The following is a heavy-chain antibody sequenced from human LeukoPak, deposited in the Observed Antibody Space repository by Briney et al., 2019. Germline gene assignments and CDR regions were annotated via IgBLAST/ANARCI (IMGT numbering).Heavy chain of an antibody. Sequence: SETLSLTFAVYGGSFSGYSWGWIRQPPGKGLEWIGEINHSGSTNYNPSLKSRVTISVDTSKNQFSLKLSSVTAADTAVYYCARGRSIFGVVIIDASYYYGMDVWGQGTTVTVSS. CDR1: GGSFSGYS. CDR3: ARGRSIFGVVIIDASYYYGMDV. J-gene: IGHJ6*02. V-gene: IGHV4-34*01. D-gene: IGHD3-3*01. CDR2: INHSGST.